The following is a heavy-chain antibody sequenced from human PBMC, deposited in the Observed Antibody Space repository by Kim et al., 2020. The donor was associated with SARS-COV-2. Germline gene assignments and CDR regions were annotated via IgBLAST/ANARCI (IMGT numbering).Heavy chain of an antibody. J-gene: IGHJ4*02. V-gene: IGHV5-51*01. Sequence: RYRPSFQGQVTISADKSISTAYLQWSSLKASDTAMYYCARGGYSSGPFDYWGQGTLVTVSS. CDR3: ARGGYSSGPFDY. D-gene: IGHD6-19*01.